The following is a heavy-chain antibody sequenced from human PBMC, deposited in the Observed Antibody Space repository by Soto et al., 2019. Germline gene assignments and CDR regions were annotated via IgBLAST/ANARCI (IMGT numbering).Heavy chain of an antibody. Sequence: SETLSLPCTASNGPINSADYSWSWIRQAPGKGVERIGYIYYSGSASYNPTLKGRASISLDTSKNQFSLSLRSVNAADTAVYFCSRSLRVGSTAHALDYWGQGTLVTVSS. V-gene: IGHV4-30-4*01. CDR2: IYYSGSA. J-gene: IGHJ4*02. CDR1: NGPINSADYS. CDR3: SRSLRVGSTAHALDY. D-gene: IGHD1-26*01.